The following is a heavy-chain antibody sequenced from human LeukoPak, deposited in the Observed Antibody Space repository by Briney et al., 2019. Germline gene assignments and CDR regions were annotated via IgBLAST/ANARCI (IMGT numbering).Heavy chain of an antibody. CDR3: ARSDIVVVPADLYYFDY. Sequence: ASVKVSCKASGYTFTSYGISWVRQAPGQGLEWMGWISAYNGNTNYAQKLQGRVTMTTDTSTSTAYMELRSLISDDTAVYYCARSDIVVVPADLYYFDYWGQGTLVTVSS. CDR1: GYTFTSYG. V-gene: IGHV1-18*01. J-gene: IGHJ4*02. CDR2: ISAYNGNT. D-gene: IGHD2-2*01.